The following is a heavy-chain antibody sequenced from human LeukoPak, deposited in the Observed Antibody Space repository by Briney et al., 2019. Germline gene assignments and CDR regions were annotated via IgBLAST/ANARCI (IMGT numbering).Heavy chain of an antibody. V-gene: IGHV3-23*01. CDR3: VKDRCDRTTCPEV. Sequence: PGGSVRLSCAASGFTFSTYAISWVRQAPGEGLEWVSGISNSGDATYYPDSVEGRFTISRDNSKNTLHLQMSSLRAEDTALYYCVKDRCDRTTCPEVWGQGTLGTVSS. J-gene: IGHJ4*02. CDR1: GFTFSTYA. CDR2: ISNSGDAT. D-gene: IGHD2/OR15-2a*01.